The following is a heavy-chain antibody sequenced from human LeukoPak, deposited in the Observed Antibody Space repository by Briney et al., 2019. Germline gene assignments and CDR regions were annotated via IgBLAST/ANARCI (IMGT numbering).Heavy chain of an antibody. V-gene: IGHV4-39*01. CDR2: INYSGST. CDR1: GGSVSSTTYY. J-gene: IGHJ4*02. Sequence: PSETLSLTCTVPGGSVSSTTYYWSWIRQPPGKGLEWIASINYSGSTYYNPSLKSRVTISVDTSENQFSLKLSSVTAADTAVYYCARYVVYGSGKYYFDYWGQGTLVTVSS. CDR3: ARYVVYGSGKYYFDY. D-gene: IGHD3-10*01.